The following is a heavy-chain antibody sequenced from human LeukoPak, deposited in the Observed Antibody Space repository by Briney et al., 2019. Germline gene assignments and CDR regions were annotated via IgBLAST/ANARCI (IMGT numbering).Heavy chain of an antibody. CDR1: GFTFTSYA. CDR2: ISGGGGNT. D-gene: IGHD6-19*01. J-gene: IGHJ3*01. CDR3: AKDLPAVAYLHGAFCL. V-gene: IGHV3-23*01. Sequence: PGGSLRLSCAASGFTFTSYAMIWVRQAPGKGLEWVSGISGGGGNTYFADSVKGRFTISRDNSNNTLYLQMNSLRAEDTAVYYCAKDLPAVAYLHGAFCLWGQGTMVTVSS.